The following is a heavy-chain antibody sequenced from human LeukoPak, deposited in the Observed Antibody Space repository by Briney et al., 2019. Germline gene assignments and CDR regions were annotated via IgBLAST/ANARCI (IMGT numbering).Heavy chain of an antibody. CDR3: ARRGGFDY. CDR1: GFSFNSYT. V-gene: IGHV3-21*01. J-gene: IGHJ4*02. D-gene: IGHD3-10*01. Sequence: GGSLRLSCLASGFSFNSYTMNWVRQAPGKGLEWVSSISSSSSYIYYADSVKGRFTISRDNAKNSLYLQMNSLRAEDTAVYYCARRGGFDYWGQGTLVTVSS. CDR2: ISSSSSYI.